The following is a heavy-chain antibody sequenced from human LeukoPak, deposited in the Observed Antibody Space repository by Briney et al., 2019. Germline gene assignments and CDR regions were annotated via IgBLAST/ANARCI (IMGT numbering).Heavy chain of an antibody. CDR1: GFTFSSYA. CDR2: ISYDGSNK. J-gene: IGHJ5*02. Sequence: GRSLRLSCAASGFTFSSYAMHWVRQAPGKGLEWVAVISYDGSNKYYADSVKGRFTISRDNSKNTLYLQMNSLRAEDTAVYYCARIPDYYDSSGPNHWGQGTLVTVSS. V-gene: IGHV3-30-3*01. D-gene: IGHD3-22*01. CDR3: ARIPDYYDSSGPNH.